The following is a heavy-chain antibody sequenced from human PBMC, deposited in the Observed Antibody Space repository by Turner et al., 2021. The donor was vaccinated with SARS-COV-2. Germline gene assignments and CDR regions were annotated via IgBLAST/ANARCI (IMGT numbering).Heavy chain of an antibody. CDR2: IYYSGRT. CDR1: GDPISTSHDY. V-gene: IGHV4-39*01. CDR3: MRHDHYGSASINWFNS. Sequence: QLQLQDSGPGLVWPSETLSLICTVPGDPISTSHDYWGWIRQPPGKGLEWIGSIYYSGRTFYNPSVKSRVTISVDTSKNDFSLQLSSVTAADTAVYYCMRHDHYGSASINWFNSWGQGTLVTVSS. D-gene: IGHD3-10*01. J-gene: IGHJ5*01.